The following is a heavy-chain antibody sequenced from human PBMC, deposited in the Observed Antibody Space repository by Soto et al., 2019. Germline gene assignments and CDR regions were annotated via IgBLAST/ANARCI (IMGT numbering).Heavy chain of an antibody. CDR3: AKGDSWYPQAGAYYYYMDV. Sequence: GGSLRLSCAASGFTFSSYAMSWVRQAPGKGLEWVSAISGSGGSTYYADSVKGRFTISRDNSKNTLYLQMNSLRAEDTAVYYCAKGDSWYPQAGAYYYYMDVWGKGTTVTVSS. CDR2: ISGSGGST. CDR1: GFTFSSYA. V-gene: IGHV3-23*01. J-gene: IGHJ6*03. D-gene: IGHD6-13*01.